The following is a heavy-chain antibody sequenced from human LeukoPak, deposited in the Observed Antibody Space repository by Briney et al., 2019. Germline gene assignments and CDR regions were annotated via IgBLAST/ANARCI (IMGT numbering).Heavy chain of an antibody. D-gene: IGHD1-26*01. J-gene: IGHJ4*02. V-gene: IGHV3-74*01. CDR2: INSDGSST. Sequence: GGSLRLSCAASGFTFSTYWMHWVRQAPGKGLVWVSRINSDGSSTSYADSVKGRFTISRDNAKNTLYLQMNSLRAEDTAVYYCARVYSGSYYLGYWGQGTLVTVSS. CDR3: ARVYSGSYYLGY. CDR1: GFTFSTYW.